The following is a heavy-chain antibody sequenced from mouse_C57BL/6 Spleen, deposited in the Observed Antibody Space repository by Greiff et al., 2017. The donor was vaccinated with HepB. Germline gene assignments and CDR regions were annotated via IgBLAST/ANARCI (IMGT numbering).Heavy chain of an antibody. D-gene: IGHD1-1*01. J-gene: IGHJ1*03. Sequence: EVQLQQSGPELVKPGASVKISCKASGYTFTDYYMNWVKQSHGKSLEWIGDINPNNGGTSYNQKFKGKATLTVDKSSSTAYMELRSLTSEDSAVYYCAFSRDGYFDVWGTGTTVTVSS. CDR3: AFSRDGYFDV. V-gene: IGHV1-26*01. CDR1: GYTFTDYY. CDR2: INPNNGGT.